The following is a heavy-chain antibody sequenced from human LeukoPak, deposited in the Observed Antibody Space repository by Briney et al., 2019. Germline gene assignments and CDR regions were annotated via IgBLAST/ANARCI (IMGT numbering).Heavy chain of an antibody. CDR2: IGTAGDT. D-gene: IGHD1-1*01. Sequence: PGGSLRLSCAASGFTFRDDDMHWVRQATGKGLEWVSAIGTAGDTYYTGSVKGRFTISRENAKNSLYLQMNSLRAGDTAVYYCARVAKERVGGVYYFDYWGQGTLVTVSS. J-gene: IGHJ4*02. CDR1: GFTFRDDD. CDR3: ARVAKERVGGVYYFDY. V-gene: IGHV3-13*01.